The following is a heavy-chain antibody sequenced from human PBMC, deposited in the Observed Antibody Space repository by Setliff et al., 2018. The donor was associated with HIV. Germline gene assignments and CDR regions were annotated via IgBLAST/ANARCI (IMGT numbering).Heavy chain of an antibody. CDR1: GGSISSHY. Sequence: SETLSLTCTVSGGSISSHYWSWIRQPPGKGLEWIGSVYYSGNTNYNPSLKSRVTISVDTSNNQFSVKLTSVTPADTALYYCARGGASSKYFDSWGQGTLVTVSS. CDR2: VYYSGNT. V-gene: IGHV4-59*11. J-gene: IGHJ4*02. D-gene: IGHD2-15*01. CDR3: ARGGASSKYFDS.